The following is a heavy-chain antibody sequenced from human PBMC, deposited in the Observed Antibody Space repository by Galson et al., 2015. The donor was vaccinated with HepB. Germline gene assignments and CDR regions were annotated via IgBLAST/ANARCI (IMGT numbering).Heavy chain of an antibody. CDR1: GYSFTSYW. D-gene: IGHD2-2*01. CDR3: ARSSSWVVPAASRLSSYWYFDL. CDR2: IYPGDSDT. J-gene: IGHJ2*01. V-gene: IGHV5-51*01. Sequence: QSGAEVKKPGESLKISCKGSGYSFTSYWIGWVRQMPGKGLEWMGIIYPGDSDTRYSPSFQGQVTISADKSISTAYLQWSSLKASDTAMYYCARSSSWVVPAASRLSSYWYFDLWGRGTLVTVSS.